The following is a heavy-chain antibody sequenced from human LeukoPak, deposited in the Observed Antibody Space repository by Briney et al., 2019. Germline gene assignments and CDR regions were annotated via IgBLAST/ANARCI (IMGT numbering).Heavy chain of an antibody. CDR3: ARADTAMATFDY. CDR1: RGSISSYY. J-gene: IGHJ4*02. D-gene: IGHD5-18*01. CDR2: IYYSGST. Sequence: SETLSLTCTDSRGSISSYYWSWIRQPPGKGLEWIGRIYYSGSTYYNPSLKSRVTISVDTSKNQFSLELSSVTAAGTAVYYCARADTAMATFDYWGQGTLVTVSS. V-gene: IGHV4-59*05.